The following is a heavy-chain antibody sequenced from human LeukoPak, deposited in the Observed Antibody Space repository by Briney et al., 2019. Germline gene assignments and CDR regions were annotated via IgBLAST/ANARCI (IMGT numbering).Heavy chain of an antibody. CDR2: IYPGDSDT. V-gene: IGHV5-51*01. Sequence: GESLRISCKGSGYSFTSYWIGWVRQMPGKGLEWMGIIYPGDSDTRYSPSFQGQVTISADKSISTAYLQWSSLKASDTAMYYCARHRFTKYSSSAMGFDYWGQGTLVTVSS. D-gene: IGHD6-13*01. J-gene: IGHJ4*02. CDR3: ARHRFTKYSSSAMGFDY. CDR1: GYSFTSYW.